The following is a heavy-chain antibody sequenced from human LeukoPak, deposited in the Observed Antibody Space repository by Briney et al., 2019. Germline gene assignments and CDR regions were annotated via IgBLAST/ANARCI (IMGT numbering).Heavy chain of an antibody. J-gene: IGHJ4*02. CDR3: ARAMVRGAITLRFDY. D-gene: IGHD3-10*01. CDR2: IYTSGST. CDR1: GGSISSYY. Sequence: PSETLSLTCTVSGGSISSYYWSWIRQPAGKGLEWIGRIYTSGSTNYNPSLKSRVTMSVDTSKNQFSLKLSSVTAADTAVYYCARAMVRGAITLRFDYWGQGTLVTVSS. V-gene: IGHV4-4*07.